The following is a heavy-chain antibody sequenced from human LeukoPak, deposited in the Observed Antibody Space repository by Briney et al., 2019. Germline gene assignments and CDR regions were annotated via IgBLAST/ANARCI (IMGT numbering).Heavy chain of an antibody. CDR3: ARGTGDY. CDR1: GYTFTTSS. CDR2: IHSGNGNT. Sequence: ASVKVSCKTSGYTFTTSSIHWVRQAPRQRLEWVGWIHSGNGNTKYSQKFQGRVTVTRDTSASTAHMELSSLRSEGTAVYYCARGTGDYWGQGTLVTVSS. V-gene: IGHV1-3*01. J-gene: IGHJ4*02.